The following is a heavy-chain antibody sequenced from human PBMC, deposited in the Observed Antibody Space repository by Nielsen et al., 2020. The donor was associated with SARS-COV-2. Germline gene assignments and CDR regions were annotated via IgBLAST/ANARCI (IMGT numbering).Heavy chain of an antibody. Sequence: GSLRLSCTVSGGSISNYYWSWIRQPPGKGLEWIGYVYYSGNTNYNPSLKSRVTISVDTSKNQFSLKLSSVTAADTAVYYCARVPLGYCSTATCNWFDPWGQGTLVTVSS. V-gene: IGHV4-59*01. D-gene: IGHD2-2*01. CDR1: GGSISNYY. CDR2: VYYSGNT. CDR3: ARVPLGYCSTATCNWFDP. J-gene: IGHJ5*02.